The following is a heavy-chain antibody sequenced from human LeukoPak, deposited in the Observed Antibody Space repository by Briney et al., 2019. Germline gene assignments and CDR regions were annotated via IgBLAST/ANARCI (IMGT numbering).Heavy chain of an antibody. CDR3: AKGWQLVDY. CDR1: GFTFSSYG. Sequence: GRSLRLSCAASGFTFSSYGMHWVRQAPGKGLEWVAVIWYGGSNKYYADSVKGRFTISRDNSKNTLYLQMNSLRAEDTAVYYCAKGWQLVDYWGQGTLVTVSS. CDR2: IWYGGSNK. V-gene: IGHV3-30*18. D-gene: IGHD6-13*01. J-gene: IGHJ4*02.